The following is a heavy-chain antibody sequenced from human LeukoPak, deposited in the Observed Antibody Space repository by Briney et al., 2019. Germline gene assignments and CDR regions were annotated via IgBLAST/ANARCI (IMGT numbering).Heavy chain of an antibody. CDR3: AREWIQLWLPTWFDP. Sequence: KPSETLSLTCTVSGGSISSGGYYWSWIRQYPGKGLEWIGYIYYSGSTYYNPSLKSRVTISVDASKNQFSLKLSSVTAADTAVYYCAREWIQLWLPTWFDPWGQGTLVTVSS. CDR2: IYYSGST. D-gene: IGHD5-18*01. J-gene: IGHJ5*02. CDR1: GGSISSGGYY. V-gene: IGHV4-31*03.